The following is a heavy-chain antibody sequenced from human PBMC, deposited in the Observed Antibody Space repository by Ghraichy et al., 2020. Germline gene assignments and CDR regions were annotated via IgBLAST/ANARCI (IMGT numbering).Heavy chain of an antibody. J-gene: IGHJ6*02. CDR1: GGSISSDY. V-gene: IGHV4-4*09. Sequence: SETLSLSCTVSGGSISSDYWSWIRQPPGKGLEWIGYIHTSGSSNYNPSLKSRVTISGDTSKNQVSLKLSSVTAADTAVYYCARNLVLYGMDVWGQGTTVTVSS. CDR3: ARNLVLYGMDV. CDR2: IHTSGSS.